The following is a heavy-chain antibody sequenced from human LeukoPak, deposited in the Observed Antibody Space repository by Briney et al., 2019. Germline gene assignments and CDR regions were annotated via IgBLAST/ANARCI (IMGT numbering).Heavy chain of an antibody. V-gene: IGHV3-7*01. CDR2: IRRDGSAK. Sequence: GGSLRLSCAASGFTFSSFWMSWVRQAPGKGLEWVANIRRDGSAKHYVDSVKGRFTISRDNAQSSLYLQMNTLRVEDTAVYYCARHGGQGAFDIWGQGTMVTVSS. CDR1: GFTFSSFW. D-gene: IGHD4-23*01. CDR3: ARHGGQGAFDI. J-gene: IGHJ3*02.